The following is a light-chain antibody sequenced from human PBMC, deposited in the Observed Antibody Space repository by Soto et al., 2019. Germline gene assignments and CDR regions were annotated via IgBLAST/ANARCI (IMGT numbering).Light chain of an antibody. J-gene: IGKJ4*01. CDR3: QQYNSYSLT. CDR2: KAS. CDR1: QSISSW. V-gene: IGKV1-5*03. Sequence: DIQMTQSPSTLSASVGERVTITCRASQSISSWLARYQQKSGKAPKLLIYKASSLESGVPSRFSGSGSGTEFTLTISSLQPDDFATYYCQQYNSYSLTFGGGTKVEIK.